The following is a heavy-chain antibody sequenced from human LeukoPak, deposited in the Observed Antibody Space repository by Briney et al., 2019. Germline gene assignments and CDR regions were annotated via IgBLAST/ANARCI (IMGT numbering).Heavy chain of an antibody. CDR3: AAVRYYGSGSHYFDY. CDR1: GFTFTSFA. Sequence: SVKLSCKASGFTFTSFAVQWVRQARGQGLEWIGCIVVGSGNTNYADKFQERVTITRDMSTSTAYMELSSLRSKDTAVYYCAAVRYYGSGSHYFDYWGQGTMVTVSS. CDR2: IVVGSGNT. J-gene: IGHJ4*02. V-gene: IGHV1-58*01. D-gene: IGHD3-10*01.